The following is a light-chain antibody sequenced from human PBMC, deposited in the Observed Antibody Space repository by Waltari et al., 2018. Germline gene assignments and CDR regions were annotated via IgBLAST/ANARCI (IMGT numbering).Light chain of an antibody. J-gene: IGLJ1*01. CDR3: ATWDGSLNGPYV. CDR1: SSNIGTNT. Sequence: VLTQPPSASGTPGQRVTIPCSGSSSNIGTNTVTWYQQPPGTAPKLLMYNTNQRPSGVPDRFSGSKSGTSASLAISGLQSEDEADYYCATWDGSLNGPYVFGTGTKVTVL. CDR2: NTN. V-gene: IGLV1-44*01.